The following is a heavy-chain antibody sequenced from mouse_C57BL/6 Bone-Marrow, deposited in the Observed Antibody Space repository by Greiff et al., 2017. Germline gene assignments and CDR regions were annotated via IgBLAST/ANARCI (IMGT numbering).Heavy chain of an antibody. CDR1: GYSITSGYY. CDR2: ISYDGSN. CDR3: AREYYGVDY. D-gene: IGHD1-2*01. V-gene: IGHV3-6*01. Sequence: EVQRVESGPGLVKPSQSLSLTCSVTGYSITSGYYWNWIRQFPGNKLEWMGYISYDGSNHYNPSLKNRISITRDTSKNQFFLKLNSVTTEDTATYYCAREYYGVDYWGQGTTLTVSS. J-gene: IGHJ2*01.